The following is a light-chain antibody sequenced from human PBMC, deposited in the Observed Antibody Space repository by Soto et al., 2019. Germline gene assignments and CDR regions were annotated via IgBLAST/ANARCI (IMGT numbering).Light chain of an antibody. Sequence: DIQMTQSPSTLSASVGDRVTITCRASQSISSWLAWYQQKPGKAPKLLIYDASIFESGVPSRFSGSGSGTEFTLTISRLQPDDFATYYCQQYNNYSSWTFGQGTKVEIK. CDR1: QSISSW. J-gene: IGKJ1*01. CDR3: QQYNNYSSWT. CDR2: DAS. V-gene: IGKV1-5*01.